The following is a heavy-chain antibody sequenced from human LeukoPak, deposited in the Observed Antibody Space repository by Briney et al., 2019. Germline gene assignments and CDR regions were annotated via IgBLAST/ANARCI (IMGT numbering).Heavy chain of an antibody. Sequence: QTGGSLRLSCAASGFTFSSYWMSWVRQAPGKGLEWVANIKQDGSEKYYVDSVKGRFTISRDNAKNSLYLQMNSLRAEDTAVYYCARLTAGDYGDYHWMYWGQGTLVTVSS. V-gene: IGHV3-7*01. J-gene: IGHJ4*02. CDR2: IKQDGSEK. CDR3: ARLTAGDYGDYHWMY. D-gene: IGHD4-17*01. CDR1: GFTFSSYW.